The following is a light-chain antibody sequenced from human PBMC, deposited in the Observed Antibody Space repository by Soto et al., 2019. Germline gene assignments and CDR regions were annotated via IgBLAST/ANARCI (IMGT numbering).Light chain of an antibody. CDR3: QQYNSYPWT. V-gene: IGKV3-11*01. J-gene: IGKJ1*01. CDR1: QSVSRY. Sequence: EIVLTQSPGTLSLSPGERATLSCRASQSVSRYLAWYQQKPGQAPRLLIYDASYRATGIPARFSGSGSGTDFTLTISSLQPDDFATYYCQQYNSYPWTFGQGTKVDIK. CDR2: DAS.